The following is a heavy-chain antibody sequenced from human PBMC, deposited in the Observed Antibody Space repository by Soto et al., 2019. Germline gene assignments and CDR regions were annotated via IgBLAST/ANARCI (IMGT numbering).Heavy chain of an antibody. CDR1: GFTFSSYA. CDR3: ASIASLSYGDEGDGDY. D-gene: IGHD4-17*01. CDR2: ISYDGSNK. V-gene: IGHV3-30-3*01. Sequence: QVQLVESGGGVVQPGRSLRLSCEASGFTFSSYAMHWVRQAPGKGLEWVAVISYDGSNKYYADYVKGRFTISRDNSKNTLYLQMNSLRAEDTAVYYWASIASLSYGDEGDGDYWGQGNLVTVSS. J-gene: IGHJ4*02.